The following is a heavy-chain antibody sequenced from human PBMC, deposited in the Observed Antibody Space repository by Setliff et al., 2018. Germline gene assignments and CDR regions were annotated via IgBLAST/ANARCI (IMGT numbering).Heavy chain of an antibody. V-gene: IGHV1-18*01. J-gene: IGHJ4*02. CDR1: GYTFVNYG. D-gene: IGHD2-2*01. Sequence: ASVKVSCKASGYTFVNYGINWVRQAPGQGLEWVGWIKTFSFKANYAQKLQDRVTITTDTSTTTVYMELRGLRSDDTAIYYCSRLVRFCTKISCQRLLGDDYWGQGALVTVSS. CDR2: IKTFSFKA. CDR3: SRLVRFCTKISCQRLLGDDY.